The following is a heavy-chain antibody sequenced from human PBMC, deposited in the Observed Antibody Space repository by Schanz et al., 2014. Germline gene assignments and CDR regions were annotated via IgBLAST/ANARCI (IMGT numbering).Heavy chain of an antibody. D-gene: IGHD4-17*01. CDR1: GGSVSSGGDY. Sequence: QVQLQESGPGLLKPSETLSLTCTVSGGSVSSGGDYWSWIRQHPGKGLEWIGFISYSGSTYYNPSLKSRVTISVDTSKNQFSLNLSSATAADTAVYYCARDRGHGDLPGDIWGQGTTVTVSS. CDR3: ARDRGHGDLPGDI. CDR2: ISYSGST. J-gene: IGHJ6*02. V-gene: IGHV4-31*03.